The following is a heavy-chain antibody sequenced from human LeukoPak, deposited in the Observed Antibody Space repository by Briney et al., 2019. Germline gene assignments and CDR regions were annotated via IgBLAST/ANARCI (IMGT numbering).Heavy chain of an antibody. CDR1: GFNFDAYA. V-gene: IGHV3-43*02. J-gene: IGHJ4*02. D-gene: IGHD6-13*01. Sequence: GGSLRLSCAASGFNFDAYAMHWARHAPGKGLQWISLISADGGSTYYADSVKGRFTISRDNSKNSLYLQMNSLTTEDTAFYYCAKDKAGTIVWYGRWAIGLFDYWGQGTLLTVSS. CDR3: AKDKAGTIVWYGRWAIGLFDY. CDR2: ISADGGST.